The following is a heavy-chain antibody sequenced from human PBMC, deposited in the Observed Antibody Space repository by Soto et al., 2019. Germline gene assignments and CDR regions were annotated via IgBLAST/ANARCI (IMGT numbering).Heavy chain of an antibody. Sequence: SETLSLTCTVSGDSISRNGHFWTWIRQHPGKGLEWIGYIYYSGSSYYNPFLKSRVIISVDTSKNQFSLNLTAVTAADTAVYYCARGTMLRGPGYYYAMDIWGQGTTVTVSS. CDR2: IYYSGSS. J-gene: IGHJ6*02. V-gene: IGHV4-31*03. CDR3: ARGTMLRGPGYYYAMDI. CDR1: GDSISRNGHF. D-gene: IGHD3-10*01.